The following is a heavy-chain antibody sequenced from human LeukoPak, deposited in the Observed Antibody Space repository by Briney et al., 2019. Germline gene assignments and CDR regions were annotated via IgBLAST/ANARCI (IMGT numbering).Heavy chain of an antibody. D-gene: IGHD6-13*01. CDR1: GFTFREYY. CDR3: ARDLAAAGDY. Sequence: PGGSLRLSCAASGFTFREYYMSWIRQATGKGLEWVSYISSSSSYTNYADSVKGRFTISRDNAKNSLYLQMNSLRAEDTAVYYCARDLAAAGDYWGQGTLVTVSS. CDR2: ISSSSSYT. V-gene: IGHV3-11*05. J-gene: IGHJ4*02.